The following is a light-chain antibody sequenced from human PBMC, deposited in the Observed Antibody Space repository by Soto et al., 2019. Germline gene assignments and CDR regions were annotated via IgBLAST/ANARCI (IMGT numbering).Light chain of an antibody. V-gene: IGKV3-11*01. Sequence: EIVLTQSPATLSLSPGERATLSCRASQSVSSCLAWYQQKPGQAPRLLIYDASNRATGIPARFSGSGSGTEFTLTISSLQPDDFATYYCQHYNSYSEAFGQGTKV. CDR1: QSVSSC. CDR3: QHYNSYSEA. CDR2: DAS. J-gene: IGKJ1*01.